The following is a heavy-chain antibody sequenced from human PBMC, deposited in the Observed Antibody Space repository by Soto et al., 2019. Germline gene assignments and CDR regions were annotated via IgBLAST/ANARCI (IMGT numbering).Heavy chain of an antibody. Sequence: QVRLQESGPGLLKPSETLSLTCTVSGGSINTFYWSWVRQPAGKGLEWIGRIFSSGSTSFNPSLETRVAMSVEMSKNHFSLNLSSVTAAHMAVYYCAREGSYSAYNFAHGIQLWSFDFWGQGALVTVSS. V-gene: IGHV4-4*07. CDR1: GGSINTFY. CDR3: AREGSYSAYNFAHGIQLWSFDF. CDR2: IFSSGST. D-gene: IGHD5-12*01. J-gene: IGHJ4*02.